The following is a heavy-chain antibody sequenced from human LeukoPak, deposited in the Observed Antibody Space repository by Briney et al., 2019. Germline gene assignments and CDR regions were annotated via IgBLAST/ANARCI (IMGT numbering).Heavy chain of an antibody. J-gene: IGHJ4*02. V-gene: IGHV4-59*01. CDR2: IYYSGST. D-gene: IGHD3-10*01. CDR3: AREPYGSGTFDY. Sequence: SETLSLTCTVSGGSISSYYWSWIRPPPGKGLEWIGYIYYSGSTNYNLSLKSRVTISVDTSKNQFSLKLSSVTAADTAEYYCAREPYGSGTFDYWGQGTLVTVSA. CDR1: GGSISSYY.